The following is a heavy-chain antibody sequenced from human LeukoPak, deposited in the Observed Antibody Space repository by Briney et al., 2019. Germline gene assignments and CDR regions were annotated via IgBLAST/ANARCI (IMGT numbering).Heavy chain of an antibody. Sequence: PGGSLRLSCAASGFTFTTYWMSWVRQAPGKGLEWVANIKQDRSEKYYMDSVKGRFTISRDNAKNSLYLQMSSLRAEDTAVYYCARVAAAVPDQWGQGTLVTVSS. D-gene: IGHD6-13*01. J-gene: IGHJ5*02. V-gene: IGHV3-7*04. CDR2: IKQDRSEK. CDR1: GFTFTTYW. CDR3: ARVAAAVPDQ.